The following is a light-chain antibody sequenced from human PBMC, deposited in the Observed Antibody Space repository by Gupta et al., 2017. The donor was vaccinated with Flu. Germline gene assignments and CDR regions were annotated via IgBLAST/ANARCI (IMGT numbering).Light chain of an antibody. CDR3: SSYTSTSAWV. J-gene: IGLJ3*02. V-gene: IGLV2-14*03. CDR1: SSDLGAYNF. Sequence: HSALTQPASVSGSPGQSLTISCTGTSSDLGAYNFVSWYQQHPGKAPKLLIYDVTERPSGVSNRFSGSKSGNTASLTISGLQAEDEANYYCSSYTSTSAWVFGGGTKLTVL. CDR2: DVT.